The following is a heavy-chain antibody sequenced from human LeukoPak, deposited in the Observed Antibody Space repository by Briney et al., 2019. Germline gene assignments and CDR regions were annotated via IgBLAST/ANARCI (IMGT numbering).Heavy chain of an antibody. CDR2: IYASGST. J-gene: IGHJ4*02. CDR3: ARDGSSWPFFDS. CDR1: GGSISSYY. D-gene: IGHD6-13*01. Sequence: SETLSLTCTVSGGSISSYYWSWIRQPAGKGLEWIGCIYASGSTNYNPSLKSRVTMSVDTSKNQFSLKLISVTAADTAVYYCARDGSSWPFFDSWGQGTLVTVSS. V-gene: IGHV4-4*07.